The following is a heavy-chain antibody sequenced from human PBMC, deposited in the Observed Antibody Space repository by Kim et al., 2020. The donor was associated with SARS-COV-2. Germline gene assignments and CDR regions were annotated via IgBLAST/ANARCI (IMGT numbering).Heavy chain of an antibody. Sequence: ASVKVSCKASGYTFTSYGISWVRQAPGQGLEWMGWISAYNGNTNYAQKLQGRVTMTTDTSTSTAYMELRSLRSDDTAVYYCAGGYSYGYERFGVGYYYYGMDVWGQGTTVTVSS. CDR3: AGGYSYGYERFGVGYYYYGMDV. J-gene: IGHJ6*02. V-gene: IGHV1-18*01. CDR2: ISAYNGNT. CDR1: GYTFTSYG. D-gene: IGHD5-18*01.